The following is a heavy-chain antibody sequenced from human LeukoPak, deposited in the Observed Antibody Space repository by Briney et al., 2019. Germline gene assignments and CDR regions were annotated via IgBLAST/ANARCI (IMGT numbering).Heavy chain of an antibody. Sequence: ASVKVSCKASGYTFTSYDISWVRQAPGQGLEWMGWISAYNGNTNYAQKLQGRVTMTTDTSTSTAYMELRSLRSDDTAVYYCARDLEKFYFGVVKSYYYYYGMDVWGQGTTVTVSS. J-gene: IGHJ6*02. D-gene: IGHD3-3*01. CDR1: GYTFTSYD. V-gene: IGHV1-18*01. CDR2: ISAYNGNT. CDR3: ARDLEKFYFGVVKSYYYYYGMDV.